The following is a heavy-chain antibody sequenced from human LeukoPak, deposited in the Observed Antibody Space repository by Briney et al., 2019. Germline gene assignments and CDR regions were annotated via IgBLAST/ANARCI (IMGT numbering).Heavy chain of an antibody. V-gene: IGHV3-30*18. CDR3: AKVLNPAGQGYCSGGSCYPPDY. CDR2: ISYDGCNK. D-gene: IGHD2-15*01. CDR1: GFTFSSYG. J-gene: IGHJ4*02. Sequence: GRSLRLSCAASGFTFSSYGMHWVRQAPGKGLEWVAVISYDGCNKYYADSVKGRFTISRDNSKNTLYLQMNSLRAEDTAVYYCAKVLNPAGQGYCSGGSCYPPDYWGQGTLVTVSS.